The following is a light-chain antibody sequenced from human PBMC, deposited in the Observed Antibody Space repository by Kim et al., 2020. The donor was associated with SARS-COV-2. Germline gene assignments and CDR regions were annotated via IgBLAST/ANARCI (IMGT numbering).Light chain of an antibody. CDR2: AAS. J-gene: IGKJ2*03. CDR3: QQYNNWPLYS. CDR1: QTVSSN. V-gene: IGKV3-15*01. Sequence: GSPGERATLSCRARQTVSSNLAWYQQKPGRAPRLVIYAASTRATGIPARFTGSGSGTEFTLTISSLQSEDFAVYYCQQYNNWPLYSFGQGTKLEI.